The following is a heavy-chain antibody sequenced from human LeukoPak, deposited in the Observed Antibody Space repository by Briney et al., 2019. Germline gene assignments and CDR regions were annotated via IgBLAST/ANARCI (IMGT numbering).Heavy chain of an antibody. V-gene: IGHV3-23*01. CDR2: ISGGGGNT. CDR3: AKASSGWYSGFY. J-gene: IGHJ4*02. D-gene: IGHD6-13*01. Sequence: GGSLRLSCAASGFSFSSYAMSWVRQAPGKGLEWVSTISGGGGNTHYADSVKGRFTISRDNSKNTLFLQMNSLRAEDTAVYYCAKASSGWYSGFYWGQGTLVTVSS. CDR1: GFSFSSYA.